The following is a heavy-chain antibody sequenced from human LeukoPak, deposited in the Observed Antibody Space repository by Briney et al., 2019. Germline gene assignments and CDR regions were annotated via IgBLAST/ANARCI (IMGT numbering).Heavy chain of an antibody. CDR1: GGSISSYY. CDR3: ARQSIPARAGCGSDY. CDR2: IYYSGST. Sequence: SETLSLTCTVSGGSISSYYWSWIRQPPGKGLEWIGYIYYSGSTNYNPSLKSRVTISVDTSKNQFSLKLRSVTAADTTVYYCARQSIPARAGCGSDYWGRGTLVTVSS. J-gene: IGHJ4*02. V-gene: IGHV4-59*08. D-gene: IGHD6-6*01.